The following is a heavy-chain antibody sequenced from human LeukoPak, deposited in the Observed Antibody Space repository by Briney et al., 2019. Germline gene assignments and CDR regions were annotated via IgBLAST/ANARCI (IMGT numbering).Heavy chain of an antibody. Sequence: PGGSLRLSCAASGFTFDDYAMHWVWQAPGKGLEWVSGISWNSGSIGYADSVKGRFTISRDNAKNSLYLQMNSLRAEDTALYYCAKDTHYDILTGYSSEHWFDPWGQGTLVTVSS. V-gene: IGHV3-9*01. D-gene: IGHD3-9*01. CDR1: GFTFDDYA. J-gene: IGHJ5*02. CDR2: ISWNSGSI. CDR3: AKDTHYDILTGYSSEHWFDP.